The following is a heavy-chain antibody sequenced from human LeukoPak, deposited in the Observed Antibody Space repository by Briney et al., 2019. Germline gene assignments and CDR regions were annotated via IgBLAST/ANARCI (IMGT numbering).Heavy chain of an antibody. J-gene: IGHJ6*02. CDR3: ARDEVAVAGYGMDV. CDR2: ISSSSSYI. CDR1: GFTFSSYS. Sequence: GGSLRLSCAASGFTFSSYSMNWARQAPGKGLEWVSSISSSSSYIYYADSVKGRFTISRDNAKNSLYLQMNSLRAEDAAVYYCARDEVAVAGYGMDVWGQGTTVTVSS. V-gene: IGHV3-21*01. D-gene: IGHD6-19*01.